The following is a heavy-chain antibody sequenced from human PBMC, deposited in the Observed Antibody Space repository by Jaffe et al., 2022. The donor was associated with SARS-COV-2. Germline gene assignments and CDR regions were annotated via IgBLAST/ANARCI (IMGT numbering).Heavy chain of an antibody. D-gene: IGHD6-19*01. J-gene: IGHJ2*01. Sequence: EVQLVESGGGLVQPGRSLRLSCTASGFTFGDYAMSWVRQAPGKGLEWVGFIRSKAYGGTTEYAASVKGRFTISRDDSKSIAYLQMNSLKTEDTAVYYCTRDKDQWLVRYWYFDLWGRGTLVTVSS. CDR1: GFTFGDYA. CDR3: TRDKDQWLVRYWYFDL. CDR2: IRSKAYGGTT. V-gene: IGHV3-49*04.